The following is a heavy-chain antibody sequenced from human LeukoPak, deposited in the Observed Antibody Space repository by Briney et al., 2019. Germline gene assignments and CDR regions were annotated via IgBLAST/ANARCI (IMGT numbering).Heavy chain of an antibody. V-gene: IGHV3-7*04. Sequence: GGSLRLSCVASGFTFSSYWMTGVRQAPGKGLEWVANIKQDGSEKYYVDYVKGRFTISRDNAKNSLYLQMNSLRAEDTAVYHCARISLDAFDIWGQGTMVTVSS. CDR2: IKQDGSEK. CDR3: ARISLDAFDI. CDR1: GFTFSSYW. J-gene: IGHJ3*02.